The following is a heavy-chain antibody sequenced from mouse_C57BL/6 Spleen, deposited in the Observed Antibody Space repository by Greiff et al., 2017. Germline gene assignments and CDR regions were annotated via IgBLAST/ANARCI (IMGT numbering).Heavy chain of an antibody. V-gene: IGHV5-9-1*02. CDR2: ISSGGDYI. CDR3: TLYYDGSMDD. J-gene: IGHJ4*01. Sequence: EVQRVESGEGLVKPGGSLKLSCAASGFTFSSYAMSWVRQTPEKRLAWVAYISSGGDYIYYEDTVKGRFTISIDNARNTLYLQMGSLKSEDTAMYYCTLYYDGSMDDWGQGTSVTVSS. CDR1: GFTFSSYA. D-gene: IGHD1-1*01.